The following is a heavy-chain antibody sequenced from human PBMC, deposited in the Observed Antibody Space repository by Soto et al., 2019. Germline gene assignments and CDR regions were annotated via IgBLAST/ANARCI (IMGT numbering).Heavy chain of an antibody. D-gene: IGHD4-17*01. Sequence: SETLSLTCTVSGGSISSSSYYWGWIRQPPGKGLEWIGSIYYSGSTYYNPSLKSRVTISVDTSKNQFSLKLSSVTAADTAVYYCAGSDYGDYQFAYWGQGTLVTVSS. CDR1: GGSISSSSYY. J-gene: IGHJ4*02. CDR2: IYYSGST. V-gene: IGHV4-39*01. CDR3: AGSDYGDYQFAY.